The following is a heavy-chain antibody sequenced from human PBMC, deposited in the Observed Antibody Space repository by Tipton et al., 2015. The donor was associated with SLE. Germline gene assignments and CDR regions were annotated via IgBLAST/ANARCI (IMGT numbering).Heavy chain of an antibody. D-gene: IGHD3/OR15-3a*01. CDR2: ISYGGGT. V-gene: IGHV4-59*08. J-gene: IGHJ5*02. CDR3: ARNLDGAFDP. CDR1: GGSISSHY. Sequence: TLSLTCSVSGGSISSHYWLWIRQPPGKGLQWIGYISYGGGTNYNPSLKSRVTRSVDTAKNQFSLKLTSVTAGDTAVYYCARNLDGAFDPWGQGTLVTVSS.